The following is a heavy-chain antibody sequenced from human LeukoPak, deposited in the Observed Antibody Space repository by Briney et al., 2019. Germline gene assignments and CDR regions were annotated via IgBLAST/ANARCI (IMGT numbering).Heavy chain of an antibody. J-gene: IGHJ3*02. CDR3: ARDCSGGSCYGAFDI. Sequence: SQTLSLTCAVSGGSISSGGYSWSWIRQPPGKGLEWIGYIYHSGSTYYNPSLKSRVTISVDRSKNQFSLKLSSVTAADTAVYYCARDCSGGSCYGAFDIWGQGTMVTVSS. D-gene: IGHD2-15*01. V-gene: IGHV4-30-2*01. CDR1: GGSISSGGYS. CDR2: IYHSGST.